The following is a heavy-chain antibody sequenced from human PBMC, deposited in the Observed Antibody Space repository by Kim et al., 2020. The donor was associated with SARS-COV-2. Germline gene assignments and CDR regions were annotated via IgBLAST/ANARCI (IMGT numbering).Heavy chain of an antibody. J-gene: IGHJ4*02. Sequence: SETLSLTCTVSGGSISSGGYYWSWIRQHPGKCLEWIGYIYYSGSTYYNPSLKSRVTMSVDTSKNQFSLNLSSVTAADTAVYYCARAKGTVTTLDYWGQGTLVTVSS. V-gene: IGHV4-31*03. CDR2: IYYSGST. D-gene: IGHD4-17*01. CDR3: ARAKGTVTTLDY. CDR1: GGSISSGGYY.